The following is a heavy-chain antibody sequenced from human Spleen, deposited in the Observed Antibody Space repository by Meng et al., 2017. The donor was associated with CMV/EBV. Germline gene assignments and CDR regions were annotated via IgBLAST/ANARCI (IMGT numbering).Heavy chain of an antibody. Sequence: ASVKVSCKASGYSFTAYYLHWVRQAPGQGLEWMGWINPNSGGTNYAQKFQGRVTMTADTSTSTAYMELRSLTSDDTAVYYCARRPGYDHHDYWGQGTLVTVSS. V-gene: IGHV1-2*02. CDR2: INPNSGGT. CDR1: GYSFTAYY. D-gene: IGHD2-15*01. CDR3: ARRPGYDHHDY. J-gene: IGHJ4*02.